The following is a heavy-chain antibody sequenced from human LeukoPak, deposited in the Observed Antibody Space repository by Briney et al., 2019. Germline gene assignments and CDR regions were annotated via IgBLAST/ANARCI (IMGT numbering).Heavy chain of an antibody. CDR1: GGSIDTVAFY. V-gene: IGHV4-30-4*08. J-gene: IGHJ4*02. CDR2: IYYSGST. D-gene: IGHD3-22*01. Sequence: SETLSLTCTVSGGSIDTVAFYWGWVRQPPEKGLEWIGYIYYSGSTYYNPSLKSRVTISVDTSKNQFSLKLSSVTAADTAVYYCARASYYYDSSGYYIYYFDYWGQGTLVTVSS. CDR3: ARASYYYDSSGYYIYYFDY.